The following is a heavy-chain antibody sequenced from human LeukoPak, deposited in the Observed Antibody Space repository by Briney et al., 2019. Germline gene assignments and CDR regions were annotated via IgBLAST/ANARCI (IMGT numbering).Heavy chain of an antibody. J-gene: IGHJ4*02. D-gene: IGHD2-2*01. Sequence: GASVKVSCKASGYTFSSYGVSWVRQAPGQGLEWMGWISGYNGNTNYAQKFQGRVTMTTDTSRSTAYMELRRQRSNDTGVYYCASDVVTIVVPAAFVYWGQGTLVTVSS. CDR2: ISGYNGNT. CDR1: GYTFSSYG. CDR3: ASDVVTIVVPAAFVY. V-gene: IGHV1-18*01.